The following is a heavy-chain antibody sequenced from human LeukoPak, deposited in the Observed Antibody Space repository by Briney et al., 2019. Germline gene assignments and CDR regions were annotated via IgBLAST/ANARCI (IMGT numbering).Heavy chain of an antibody. D-gene: IGHD3-10*01. CDR2: IYSGDST. V-gene: IGHV3-53*01. CDR1: GFTVSSNY. Sequence: GGSLRLSCAASGFTVSSNYMSWVRQAPGKGLDWVSVIYSGDSTYYADSVKGRFTISRDNPKNTLYLQMNSLRAEDTAVYYCARESSGSYFAFWGQGTLVIVSS. J-gene: IGHJ4*02. CDR3: ARESSGSYFAF.